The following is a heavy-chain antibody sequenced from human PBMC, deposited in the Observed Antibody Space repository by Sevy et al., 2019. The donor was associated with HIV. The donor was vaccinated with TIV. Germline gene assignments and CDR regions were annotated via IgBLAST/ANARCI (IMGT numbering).Heavy chain of an antibody. Sequence: GGSLRLSCAASGFTFSSYSMNWVRQAPGKGLEWVSYISSSSSTIYYADSVKGRFTISRDNAKNSLYLQMNSLRDEDTAVYYCARAASKWLPNYDYWDQGTLVTVSS. CDR2: ISSSSSTI. V-gene: IGHV3-48*02. D-gene: IGHD5-12*01. J-gene: IGHJ4*02. CDR3: ARAASKWLPNYDY. CDR1: GFTFSSYS.